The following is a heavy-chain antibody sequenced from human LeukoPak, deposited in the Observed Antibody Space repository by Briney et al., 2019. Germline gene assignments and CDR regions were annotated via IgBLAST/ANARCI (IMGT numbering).Heavy chain of an antibody. J-gene: IGHJ5*02. CDR2: IFHSGST. CDR3: ARVHPTWGTDVGWFDP. Sequence: PSETLSLTCAVSGVSISSGGYSWSWIRQPPGKGLEWIGYIFHSGSTYYNPSLKSLVTISVDTSKNQFSLKLSSVTAADTAVYYCARVHPTWGTDVGWFDPWGQGTLVTVSS. D-gene: IGHD5-24*01. V-gene: IGHV4-30-2*05. CDR1: GVSISSGGYS.